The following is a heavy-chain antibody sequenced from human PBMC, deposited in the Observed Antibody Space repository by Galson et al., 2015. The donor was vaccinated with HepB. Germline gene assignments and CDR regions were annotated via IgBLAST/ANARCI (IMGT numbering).Heavy chain of an antibody. J-gene: IGHJ4*02. CDR1: GFTFSSYA. V-gene: IGHV3-23*01. CDR3: AKDQRGRIAVAGLGY. Sequence: SLRLSCAASGFTFSSYAMSWVRQAPGKGLEWVSAISGSGGSTYYADSVKGRFTISRDNSKNTLYLQMNSLRAEDTAVYYCAKDQRGRIAVAGLGYWGQGTLVTVSS. D-gene: IGHD6-19*01. CDR2: ISGSGGST.